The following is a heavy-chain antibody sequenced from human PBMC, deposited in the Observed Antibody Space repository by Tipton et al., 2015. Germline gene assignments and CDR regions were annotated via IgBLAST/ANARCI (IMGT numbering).Heavy chain of an antibody. Sequence: TLSLTCTVSGGSISSYYWSWIRQSPGKGLEWIGYISYSGTTNFNPSLKSRVTISVDTSKTQFSLKMSSVTASDTAVYYCARARGRHGGLFDSWGQGILVTVSS. J-gene: IGHJ4*02. CDR1: GGSISSYY. CDR3: ARARGRHGGLFDS. V-gene: IGHV4-59*13. CDR2: ISYSGTT. D-gene: IGHD4-23*01.